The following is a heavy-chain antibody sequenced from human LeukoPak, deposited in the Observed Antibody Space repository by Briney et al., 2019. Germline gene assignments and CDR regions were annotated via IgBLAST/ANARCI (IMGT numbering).Heavy chain of an antibody. CDR1: GGSFSGYY. Sequence: SETLSLTCAVYGGSFSGYYWSWIRQPPGKGLEWIGEINHSGSTNYNPSLKSRVTISVDTSKNQFSLKLSSVTAADTAVYYCARDNSSGPRSYFDLWGRGTLVTVSS. J-gene: IGHJ2*01. D-gene: IGHD3-22*01. V-gene: IGHV4-34*01. CDR3: ARDNSSGPRSYFDL. CDR2: INHSGST.